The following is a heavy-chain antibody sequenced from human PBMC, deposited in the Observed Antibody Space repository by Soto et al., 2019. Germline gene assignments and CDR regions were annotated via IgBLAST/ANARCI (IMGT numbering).Heavy chain of an antibody. V-gene: IGHV3-21*01. CDR1: GFTLSSYS. CDR2: ISSSSSYI. Sequence: LRLSCAASGFTLSSYSMNWVRQAPGKGLEWVSSISSSSSYIYYADSVKGRFTISRDNAKNSLYLQMNSLRAEDTAVYYCARVPRGYYFDYWGQGTLVTVSS. CDR3: ARVPRGYYFDY. J-gene: IGHJ4*02.